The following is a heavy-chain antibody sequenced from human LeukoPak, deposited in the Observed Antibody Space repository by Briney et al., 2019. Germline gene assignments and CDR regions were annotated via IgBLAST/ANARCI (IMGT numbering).Heavy chain of an antibody. J-gene: IGHJ5*02. Sequence: ASVKVSCKASGYTFTGYYMHWVRQAPGQGLEWMGWINPNSGGTNYAQKFQGRVTMTRDTSISTAYMELSRLRSDDTAVYYCAIYEGYQLIKGKNWFDPWGQGTLVTVSS. D-gene: IGHD2-2*01. V-gene: IGHV1-2*02. CDR1: GYTFTGYY. CDR2: INPNSGGT. CDR3: AIYEGYQLIKGKNWFDP.